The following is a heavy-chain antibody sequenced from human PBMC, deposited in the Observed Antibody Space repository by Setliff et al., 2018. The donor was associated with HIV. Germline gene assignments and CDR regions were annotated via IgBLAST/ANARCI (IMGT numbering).Heavy chain of an antibody. J-gene: IGHJ4*02. CDR2: IKSKADGGAT. CDR1: GITFGNAW. V-gene: IGHV3-15*01. D-gene: IGHD3-10*01. Sequence: GGSLRLSCAVSGITFGNAWMSWVRQAPGKGLEWVGRIKSKADGGATDYAAPVKGRFSISRDDSKNMLYLQMNSLEAEDTAVYYCTTDLIIRGVIIDGALRWGQGTLVTVSS. CDR3: TTDLIIRGVIIDGALR.